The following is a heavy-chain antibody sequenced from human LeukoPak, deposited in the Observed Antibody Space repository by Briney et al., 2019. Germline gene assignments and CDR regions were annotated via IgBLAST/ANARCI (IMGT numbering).Heavy chain of an antibody. Sequence: SETLSLTCTVSGDSIDSYYWSWIRQLPGEGLQWIGYVFYSGPTNYDASLKSRVAISVDRSKNQFSLKLTSVGAADTAVYYCAGRSARYFDSWGQGTPVTVSS. CDR3: AGRSARYFDS. D-gene: IGHD1-26*01. V-gene: IGHV4-59*01. CDR1: GDSIDSYY. CDR2: VFYSGPT. J-gene: IGHJ4*02.